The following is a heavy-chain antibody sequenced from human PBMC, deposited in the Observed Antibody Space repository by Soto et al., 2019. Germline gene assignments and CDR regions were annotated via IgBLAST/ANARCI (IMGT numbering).Heavy chain of an antibody. CDR3: ARRTGSSTYYFDY. D-gene: IGHD6-6*01. CDR1: GGSISSGGYS. Sequence: PSETLSLTCAVSGGSISSGGYSWSWIRQPPGKGLEWIGYIYHSGSTYYNPSLKSRVTISVDRSKNQFSLKLSSVTAADTAVYYCARRTGSSTYYFDYWGQGALVTVSS. V-gene: IGHV4-30-2*01. CDR2: IYHSGST. J-gene: IGHJ4*02.